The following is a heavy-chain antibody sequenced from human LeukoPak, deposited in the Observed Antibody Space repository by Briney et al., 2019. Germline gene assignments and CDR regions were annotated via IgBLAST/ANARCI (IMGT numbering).Heavy chain of an antibody. J-gene: IGHJ3*02. D-gene: IGHD3-22*01. V-gene: IGHV1-18*01. CDR1: GYTFTSYG. Sequence: ASVKVSCKASGYTFTSYGISWVRQAPRQGLEWMGWISAYRGNTYYAQKLQGRVTLTTDTSTSTACMELRSLRSDDTAVYYCARDLYYYDSSGFHDVFDIWGQGTMVTVSS. CDR3: ARDLYYYDSSGFHDVFDI. CDR2: ISAYRGNT.